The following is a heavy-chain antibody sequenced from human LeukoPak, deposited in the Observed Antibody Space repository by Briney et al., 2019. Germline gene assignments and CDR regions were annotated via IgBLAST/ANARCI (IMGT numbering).Heavy chain of an antibody. CDR1: GFTFNTFN. J-gene: IGHJ4*02. CDR3: ALGHYDVLAASYKWTPDY. CDR2: ITSGGDYI. Sequence: GGSLRLSCAASGFTFNTFNMNWVRQAPGKGLEWVSSITSGGDYIYYADSVKGRFTTSRDNAKNSLPLQLNSLRVEDTAVYYCALGHYDVLAASYKWTPDYWGQGTLVTVSS. D-gene: IGHD3-9*01. V-gene: IGHV3-21*01.